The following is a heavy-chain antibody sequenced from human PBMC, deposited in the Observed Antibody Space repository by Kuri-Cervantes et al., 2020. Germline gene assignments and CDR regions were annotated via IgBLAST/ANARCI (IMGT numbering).Heavy chain of an antibody. CDR2: INHSGST. D-gene: IGHD4/OR15-4a*01. V-gene: IGHV4-39*07. CDR3: ARGTRLLRRGRYSYYMDV. CDR1: GGSISSSSYY. J-gene: IGHJ6*03. Sequence: GSLRLSCTVSGGSISSSSYYWGWIRQPPGKGLEWIGEINHSGSTNYNPSLKSRVTMSVDTSKNQFSLKLSSVTAADTAVYYCARGTRLLRRGRYSYYMDVWGKGTTVTVSS.